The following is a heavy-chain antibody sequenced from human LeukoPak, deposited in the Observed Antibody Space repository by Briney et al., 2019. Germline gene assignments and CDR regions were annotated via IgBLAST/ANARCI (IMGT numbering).Heavy chain of an antibody. CDR2: SYYSGSN. V-gene: IGHV4-59*01. CDR3: ARGGTNFDY. J-gene: IGHJ4*02. Sequence: SETLSLTCTVSGASISSYYWSWIRQPPGKGLEWIGYSYYSGSNNYNPSLKSRVTISVDTSTKQFSLKLSSVTAADTAVYNCARGGTNFDYWGQGTLVTVSS. CDR1: GASISSYY. D-gene: IGHD3-16*01.